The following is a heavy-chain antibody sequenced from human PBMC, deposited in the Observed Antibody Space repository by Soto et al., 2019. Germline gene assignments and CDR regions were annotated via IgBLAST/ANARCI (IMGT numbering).Heavy chain of an antibody. CDR1: GGSISSGGYS. Sequence: NPSETLSLTCGVSGGSISSGGYSWSWIRQPPGKGLEWIGYIYHSGSTYYNPSLKSRVAISLDRSKNQFSLKLSSVTAADTAVYYCARALNWFDPWGQGTLVTVSS. CDR2: IYHSGST. CDR3: ARALNWFDP. V-gene: IGHV4-30-2*01. J-gene: IGHJ5*02.